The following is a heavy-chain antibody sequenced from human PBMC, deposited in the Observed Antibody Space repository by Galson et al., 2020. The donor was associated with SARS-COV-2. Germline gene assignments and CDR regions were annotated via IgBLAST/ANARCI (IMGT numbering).Heavy chain of an antibody. Sequence: GESLKISCAASGFTFSSYGMHWVRQAPGKGLEWVAVIWYDGSNKYYADSVKGRFTISRDNSKNTLYLQMNSLRAEDTAVYYCARDWPVGVTTDPHYWGQGTLVTVSS. CDR1: GFTFSSYG. CDR3: ARDWPVGVTTDPHY. V-gene: IGHV3-33*01. CDR2: IWYDGSNK. D-gene: IGHD1-26*01. J-gene: IGHJ4*02.